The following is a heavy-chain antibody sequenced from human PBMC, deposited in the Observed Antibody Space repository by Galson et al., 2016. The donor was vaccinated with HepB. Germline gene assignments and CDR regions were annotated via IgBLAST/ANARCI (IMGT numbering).Heavy chain of an antibody. CDR1: GGSISSGGYS. CDR2: IYDSGST. V-gene: IGHV4-30-2*01. Sequence: TLSLTCTVSGGSISSGGYSWSWIRQPPGKGLEWIGYIYDSGSTYYNPSPKSRLTISVDKSKNQFSLKLSSVTAADTAVYYCARGGRDDAFDIWGQGTMATVSS. CDR3: ARGGRDDAFDI. J-gene: IGHJ3*02.